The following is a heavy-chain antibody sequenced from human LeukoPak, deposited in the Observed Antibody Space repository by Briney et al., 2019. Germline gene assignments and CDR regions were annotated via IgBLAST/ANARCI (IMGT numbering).Heavy chain of an antibody. CDR1: GVTFSDYA. CDR2: ITASGYST. Sequence: GGSPRLSCVASGVTFSDYAMNWVRQAPGKGLEWVSAITASGYSTYYADSVKGRFTISRDNSRNTLYLQMNSLRADDTAVYYCAKGPGSDFWSGSYPFDYWGQGTLVTVSS. V-gene: IGHV3-23*01. CDR3: AKGPGSDFWSGSYPFDY. J-gene: IGHJ4*02. D-gene: IGHD3-3*01.